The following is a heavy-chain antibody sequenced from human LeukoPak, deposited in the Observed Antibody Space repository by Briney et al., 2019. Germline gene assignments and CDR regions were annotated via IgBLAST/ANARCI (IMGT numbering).Heavy chain of an antibody. CDR3: ARAFYCTNGVCYTPYFDY. CDR2: IYYSGST. J-gene: IGHJ4*02. CDR1: GGSISSYY. V-gene: IGHV4-59*08. Sequence: SETLSLTCTVSGGSISSYYWSWIRQPPGKGLEWIGYIYYSGSTYYNPSLKSRVTISVDTSKNQFSLKLSSVTAADTAVYYCARAFYCTNGVCYTPYFDYWGQGTLVTVSS. D-gene: IGHD2-8*01.